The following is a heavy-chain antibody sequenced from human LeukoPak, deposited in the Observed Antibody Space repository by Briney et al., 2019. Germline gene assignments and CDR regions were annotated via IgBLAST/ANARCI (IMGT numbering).Heavy chain of an antibody. J-gene: IGHJ4*02. CDR1: GFTFSSYG. V-gene: IGHV3-33*08. CDR3: ARDLGRSGWYAGFDS. Sequence: GGSLRLSCAASGFTFSSYGMHWVRQAPGKGLEWVAVIWYDGTNKYYADSVKGRFTISRDNSKNTLYLRMNSLRADDTAVYYCARDLGRSGWYAGFDSWGQGKLVTVSS. D-gene: IGHD6-19*01. CDR2: IWYDGTNK.